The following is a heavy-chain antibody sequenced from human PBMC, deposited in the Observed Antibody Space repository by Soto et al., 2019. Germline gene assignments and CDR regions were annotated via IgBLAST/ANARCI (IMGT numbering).Heavy chain of an antibody. CDR2: IYYSGST. J-gene: IGHJ6*03. D-gene: IGHD3-3*01. CDR1: GGSISSGGYY. Sequence: PSETLSLTCTVSGGSISSGGYYWSWIRQHPGKGLEWIGCIYYSGSTYYNPSLKSRVTISVDTSKNQFSLKLSSVTAADTAVYYCARVLWYYDFWSGYPRDYYYYYMDVWGKGTTVTVSS. CDR3: ARVLWYYDFWSGYPRDYYYYYMDV. V-gene: IGHV4-31*03.